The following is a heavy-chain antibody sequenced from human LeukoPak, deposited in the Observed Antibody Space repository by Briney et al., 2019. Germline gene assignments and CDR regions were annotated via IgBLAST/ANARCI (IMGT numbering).Heavy chain of an antibody. Sequence: ASETLSLTCNVSGGSISPYYWSWIRQPPGKGLEWIGHIYYSGSTNYNPSLKSRVTISIDTSKNQFSLKLSSVTAADTAVYYCATRRSGAGAEWFDPWGQGTLVTVSS. CDR3: ATRRSGAGAEWFDP. V-gene: IGHV4-59*01. D-gene: IGHD6-13*01. CDR2: IYYSGST. J-gene: IGHJ5*02. CDR1: GGSISPYY.